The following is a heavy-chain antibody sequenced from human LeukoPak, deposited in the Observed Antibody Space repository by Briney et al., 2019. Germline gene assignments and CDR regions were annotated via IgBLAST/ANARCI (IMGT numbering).Heavy chain of an antibody. J-gene: IGHJ4*02. Sequence: ASVKVSCKVSGYTLTELSMHWVRQAPGKGLEWMGGFDPEDGETIYAQKFQGRVTMTEDTSTDTAYMELSSLRSEDTAVYYCATEYSSSWPLLFDYWGQRTLVTVSS. CDR1: GYTLTELS. CDR3: ATEYSSSWPLLFDY. D-gene: IGHD6-13*01. CDR2: FDPEDGET. V-gene: IGHV1-24*01.